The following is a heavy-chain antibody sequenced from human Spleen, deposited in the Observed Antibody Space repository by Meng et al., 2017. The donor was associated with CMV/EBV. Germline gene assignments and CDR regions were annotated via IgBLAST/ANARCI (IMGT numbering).Heavy chain of an antibody. Sequence: SETLSLTFTVSGASISSSSFYWGWIRQPPGKGLEWLGSVYYSGSTYYNQSLKSRVTISVDTSKNQFSLKLSSVTAADTAVYYCARLTMDCSSTSCPPYYYYYGMDVWGQGTTVTVSS. CDR3: ARLTMDCSSTSCPPYYYYYGMDV. CDR1: GASISSSSFY. J-gene: IGHJ6*02. D-gene: IGHD2-2*01. V-gene: IGHV4-39*01. CDR2: VYYSGST.